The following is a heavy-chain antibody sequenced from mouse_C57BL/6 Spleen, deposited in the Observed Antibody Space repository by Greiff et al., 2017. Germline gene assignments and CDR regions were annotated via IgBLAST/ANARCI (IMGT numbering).Heavy chain of an antibody. J-gene: IGHJ4*01. CDR2: IYPGSGNT. D-gene: IGHD1-1*01. Sequence: QVQLQQSGAELVRPGASVKLSCKASGYTFTDYYINWVKQRPGQGLEWIARIYPGSGNTYYNEKFKGKATLTAEKSSSTAYMQLSSLTSEDSAVYVCAADYYGSSYDAMDYWGQGTSVTVSS. V-gene: IGHV1-76*01. CDR3: AADYYGSSYDAMDY. CDR1: GYTFTDYY.